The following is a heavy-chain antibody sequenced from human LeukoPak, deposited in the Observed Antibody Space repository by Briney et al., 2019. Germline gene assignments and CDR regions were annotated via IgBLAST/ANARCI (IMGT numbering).Heavy chain of an antibody. CDR2: MYSSGTT. Sequence: PSETLSLTCTVSGGSISNYYCSWIPQPPGKGVQWIGYMYSSGTTNYNPSLKSRVTISVDTSKNQFSLTLSSVTAADTAVYYCARATTYGDADYWGQGTLVTVSS. V-gene: IGHV4-59*01. J-gene: IGHJ4*02. CDR3: ARATTYGDADY. CDR1: GGSISNYY. D-gene: IGHD4-17*01.